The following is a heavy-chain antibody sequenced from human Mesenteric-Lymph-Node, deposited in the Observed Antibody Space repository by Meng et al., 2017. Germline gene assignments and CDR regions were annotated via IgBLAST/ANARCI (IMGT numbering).Heavy chain of an antibody. CDR3: ARDKGGYSSSWSPYYYYGMDV. V-gene: IGHV3-48*03. J-gene: IGHJ6*02. D-gene: IGHD6-13*01. Sequence: GESLKISCAASGFTFSSYEMNWVRQAPGKGLEWVSYISSSGSTIYHADSVKGRFTISRDNAKNSLYLQMNSLRAEDTAVYYCARDKGGYSSSWSPYYYYGMDVWGQGTTVTVSS. CDR1: GFTFSSYE. CDR2: ISSSGSTI.